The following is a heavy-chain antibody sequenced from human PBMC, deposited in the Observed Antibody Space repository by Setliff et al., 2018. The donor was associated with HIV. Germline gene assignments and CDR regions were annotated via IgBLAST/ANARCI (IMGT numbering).Heavy chain of an antibody. CDR3: ARHSPSDY. J-gene: IGHJ4*02. V-gene: IGHV4-61*09. Sequence: SETLSLTCTVSGGSISSGSFYWSWIRQPAGKGLEWIGYIYNSASTSYNPSLKSRVTISVDTSKNQFSLKLSSVTAADTAVYYCARHSPSDYWGQGTLVTVSS. CDR2: IYNSAST. CDR1: GGSISSGSFY.